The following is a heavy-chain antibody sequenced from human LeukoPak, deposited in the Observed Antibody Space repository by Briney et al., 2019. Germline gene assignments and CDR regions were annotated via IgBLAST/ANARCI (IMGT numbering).Heavy chain of an antibody. Sequence: GGSLRPSCSASGFTFSSYAMYWVRQAPGKALDYVSTIGSTGGSTDYADSVKGRFTISRDNSKNTLYLQMSSLRAEDTAVYYCASTAATVWGQGTLVTVSS. CDR3: ASTAATV. CDR2: IGSTGGST. CDR1: GFTFSSYA. J-gene: IGHJ1*01. V-gene: IGHV3-64D*09. D-gene: IGHD6-6*01.